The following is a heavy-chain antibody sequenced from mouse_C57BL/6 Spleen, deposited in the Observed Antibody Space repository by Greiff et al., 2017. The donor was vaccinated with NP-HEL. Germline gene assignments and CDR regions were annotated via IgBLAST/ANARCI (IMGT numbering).Heavy chain of an antibody. V-gene: IGHV1-19*01. CDR1: GYTFTDYY. CDR3: ARSLGSSRLDY. D-gene: IGHD1-1*01. J-gene: IGHJ2*01. CDR2: INPYNGGT. Sequence: VQLKQSGPVLVKPGASVKMSCKASGYTFTDYYMNWVKQSHGKSLEWIGVINPYNGGTSYNQKFKGKATLTVDKSSSTAYMELNSLTSEDSAVYYCARSLGSSRLDYWGQGTTLTVSS.